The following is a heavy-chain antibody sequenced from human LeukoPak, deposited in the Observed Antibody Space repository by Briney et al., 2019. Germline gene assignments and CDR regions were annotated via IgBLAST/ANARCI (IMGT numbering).Heavy chain of an antibody. V-gene: IGHV3-30*02. CDR2: IRYDGSNK. Sequence: GGSLRLSCAASGFTFSSYGMHWVRQAPGKGLEWVAFIRYDGSNKYYADSVKGRFTISRDNSKNTLYLQMNSLRAEDAAVYYRAKDNYYYGSGSFFVDYWGQGTLVTVSS. CDR1: GFTFSSYG. D-gene: IGHD3-10*01. J-gene: IGHJ4*02. CDR3: AKDNYYYGSGSFFVDY.